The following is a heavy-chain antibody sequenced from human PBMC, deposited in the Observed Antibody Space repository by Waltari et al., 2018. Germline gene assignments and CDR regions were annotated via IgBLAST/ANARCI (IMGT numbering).Heavy chain of an antibody. V-gene: IGHV3-30*02. D-gene: IGHD6-19*01. CDR2: IRYDGSNK. J-gene: IGHJ4*02. CDR3: AKSWGAVAGTRGFDY. Sequence: QVQLVESGGGVVQPGGSLRLSCAASGFTFSSDGMHWCRQAPGKGLEWVAFIRYDGSNKYYADSVKGRFTISRDNSKNTLYLQMNSLRAEDTAVYYCAKSWGAVAGTRGFDYWGQGTLVTVSS. CDR1: GFTFSSDG.